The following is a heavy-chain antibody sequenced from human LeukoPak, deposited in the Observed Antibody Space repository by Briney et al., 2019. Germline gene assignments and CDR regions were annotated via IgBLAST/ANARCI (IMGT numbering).Heavy chain of an antibody. CDR2: IWFDGSNK. D-gene: IGHD2-2*01. CDR3: ARDPSYCSSTSCYVGSPLYYYYPMDV. CDR1: GFTFSTSG. V-gene: IGHV3-33*01. Sequence: PGGSLRLSCAASGFTFSTSGMHWVRQAPGKGLEWVAVIWFDGSNKHYADSVKGRFTISRDNSENTLYLQMNSLRAEGTAVYYCARDPSYCSSTSCYVGSPLYYYYPMDVWGQGTTVTVSS. J-gene: IGHJ6*02.